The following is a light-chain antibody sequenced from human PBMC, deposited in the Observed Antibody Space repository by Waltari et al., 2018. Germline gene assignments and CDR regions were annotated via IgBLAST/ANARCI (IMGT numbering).Light chain of an antibody. CDR2: DLH. CDR3: ASWDSSLSAAGV. J-gene: IGLJ2*01. Sequence: QSVLTQPPSVSAAPGQKVTISCSGGNSNIGNNYVSWYQKFPGRAPRLIIFDLHQRPPGLPDRVSGSKSGTSATLAITGLQSGDEADYYCASWDSSLSAAGVFGGGTKLTVL. CDR1: NSNIGNNY. V-gene: IGLV1-51*01.